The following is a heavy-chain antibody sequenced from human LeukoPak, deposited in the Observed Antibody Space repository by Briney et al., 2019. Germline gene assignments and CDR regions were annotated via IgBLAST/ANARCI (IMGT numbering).Heavy chain of an antibody. Sequence: SVKVSCKFSGYSLTDLSMHWVRRAPGHGLEGMGGFDPEHREAIYAQKFQGRVSMTEDTSTDTAYMELSSLRSEDTAVYYCAAGGIYSLLDYWGQGTLVTVSS. D-gene: IGHD1-26*01. CDR2: FDPEHREA. J-gene: IGHJ4*02. V-gene: IGHV1-24*01. CDR1: GYSLTDLS. CDR3: AAGGIYSLLDY.